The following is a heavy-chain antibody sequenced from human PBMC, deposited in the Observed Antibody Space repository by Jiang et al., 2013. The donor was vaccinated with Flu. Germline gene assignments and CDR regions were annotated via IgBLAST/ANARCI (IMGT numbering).Heavy chain of an antibody. CDR3: ARAYYDYVWGSQNAFDI. V-gene: IGHV4-31*03. CDR1: GGSISSGGYY. D-gene: IGHD3-16*01. J-gene: IGHJ3*02. Sequence: GSGLVKPSQTLSLTCTVSGGSISSGGYYWSWIRQHPGKGLEWIGYIYYSGSTYYNPSLKSRVTISVDTSKNQFSLKLSSVTAADTAVYYCARAYYDYVWGSQNAFDIVGPRDKWSPSLQ. CDR2: IYYSGST.